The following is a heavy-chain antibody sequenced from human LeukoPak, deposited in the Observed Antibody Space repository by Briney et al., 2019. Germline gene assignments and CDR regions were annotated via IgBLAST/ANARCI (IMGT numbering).Heavy chain of an antibody. Sequence: KPGGSLRLSCAASGFTFSDYYMSWIRQAPGKGLEWVSYISSGSSSINYADSVKGRFTISRDNAKNSLYLQMNSLRAEDTAVYYCARDSSSWYFDYWGQGTLVTVAS. CDR3: ARDSSSWYFDY. J-gene: IGHJ4*02. V-gene: IGHV3-11*01. CDR1: GFTFSDYY. D-gene: IGHD6-13*01. CDR2: ISSGSSSI.